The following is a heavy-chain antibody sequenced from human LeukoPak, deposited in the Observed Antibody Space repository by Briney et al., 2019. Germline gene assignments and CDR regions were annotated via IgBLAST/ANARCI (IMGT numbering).Heavy chain of an antibody. CDR3: ARRRGYSFGIYYYYYMDV. Sequence: SQTLSLTCTVSGGSISSGSYCWSWIRQPAGKGLEWIGHIYSSGSTNYNPSLRSRVTISVDTSKNQFSLKLSSVTAADTAVYYCARRRGYSFGIYYYYYMDVWGKGTTVTISS. D-gene: IGHD5-18*01. CDR2: IYSSGST. J-gene: IGHJ6*03. CDR1: GGSISSGSYC. V-gene: IGHV4-61*09.